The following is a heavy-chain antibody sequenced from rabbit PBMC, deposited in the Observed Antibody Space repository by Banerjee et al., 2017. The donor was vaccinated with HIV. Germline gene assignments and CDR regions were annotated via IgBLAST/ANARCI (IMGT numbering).Heavy chain of an antibody. CDR2: IYTGSSGYT. D-gene: IGHD7-1*01. CDR1: GFSFSSGYY. CDR3: ARSGTDYYYGMDL. J-gene: IGHJ6*01. V-gene: IGHV1S40*01. Sequence: QSLEESGGDLVKPGASLTLTCTASGFSFSSGYYMYWVRQAPGKGLEWIGCIYTGSSGYTYYASWAKGRFTISKPSSTTVTLQMTSLTAADTATYFCARSGTDYYYGMDLWGPGTLVTVS.